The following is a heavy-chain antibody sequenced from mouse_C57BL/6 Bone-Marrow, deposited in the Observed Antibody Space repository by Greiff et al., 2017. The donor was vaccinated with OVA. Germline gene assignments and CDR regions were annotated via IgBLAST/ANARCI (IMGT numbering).Heavy chain of an antibody. Sequence: DVMLVESGGGLVQPGDSLSLSCAASGFTFTNYYMSWVRQPPGKALEWLAFIRNKPNGSTTEYSASVKGRFTISRDTSHSILYLQMNALRAEDSATYYCARYKGRVAVDYFDYWGQGTALTVSS. J-gene: IGHJ2*01. D-gene: IGHD1-1*01. CDR3: ARYKGRVAVDYFDY. CDR1: GFTFTNYY. CDR2: IRNKPNGSTT. V-gene: IGHV7-3*01.